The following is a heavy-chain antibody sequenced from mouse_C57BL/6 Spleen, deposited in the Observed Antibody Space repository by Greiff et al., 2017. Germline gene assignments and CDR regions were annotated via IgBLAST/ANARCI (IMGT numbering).Heavy chain of an antibody. Sequence: QVQLQQPGAELVKPGASVKMSCKASGYTFTSYWITWVKQRPGQGLEWIGDIYPGSGSTNYNEKFKSKATLTVETSSSTAYMQLSSLTSEDSAVYYCAREDDGYFDYWGQGTTLTVSS. V-gene: IGHV1-55*01. D-gene: IGHD2-3*01. CDR2: IYPGSGST. J-gene: IGHJ2*01. CDR1: GYTFTSYW. CDR3: AREDDGYFDY.